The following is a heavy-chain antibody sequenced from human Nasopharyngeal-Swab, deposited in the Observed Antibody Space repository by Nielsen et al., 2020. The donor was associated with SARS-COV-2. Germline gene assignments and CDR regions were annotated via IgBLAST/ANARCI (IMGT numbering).Heavy chain of an antibody. CDR2: INHSGST. Sequence: RQAPGKGLEWIGEINHSGSTNYNPSLKSRVTISVDTSKNQFSLKLSSVTAADTAVYYCARSKKAPFDYWGQGTLVTVS. J-gene: IGHJ4*02. V-gene: IGHV4-34*01. CDR3: ARSKKAPFDY.